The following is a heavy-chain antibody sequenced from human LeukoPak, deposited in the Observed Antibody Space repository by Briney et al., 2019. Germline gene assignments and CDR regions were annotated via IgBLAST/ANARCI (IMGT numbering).Heavy chain of an antibody. CDR1: GFTLDDYA. CDR3: AKGPLYYYMDV. CDR2: ISGNGDSI. V-gene: IGHV3-9*01. J-gene: IGHJ6*03. Sequence: GGSLRLSCADSGFTLDDYAMHCVRQAPGKGLEWVSGISGNGDSIGYADSVKGRFTISRDNAKNSLYLQMNSLRPEDTALYYCAKGPLYYYMDVWGKGTTVTVSS.